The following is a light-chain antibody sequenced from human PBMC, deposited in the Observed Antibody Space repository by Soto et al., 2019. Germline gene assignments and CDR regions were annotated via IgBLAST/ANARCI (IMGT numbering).Light chain of an antibody. J-gene: IGKJ4*01. CDR1: QGMASC. Sequence: DIQLTQSPSTLSASVGDRATLPCRASQGMASCLAWYQHKPGQAPTVLIYDTSSMASGVPTRFSGSRSGAEFTLTISSLQYEDFAVYYCQPYNKWPLTFGGGTKVDIK. CDR2: DTS. V-gene: IGKV1-5*01. CDR3: QPYNKWPLT.